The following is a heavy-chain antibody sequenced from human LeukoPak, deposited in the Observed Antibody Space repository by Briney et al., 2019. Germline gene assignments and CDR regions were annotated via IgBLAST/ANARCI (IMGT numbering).Heavy chain of an antibody. Sequence: PGGSLRLSCAASGFTVSSNYMSWVRQAPGKGLEWVSVIYSGGSTYYADSVKGRFTISRDNSKNTLYPQTNSLRAEDTAVYYCARVLDCSSTSCYFEGYAFDIWGQGTMVTVSS. CDR3: ARVLDCSSTSCYFEGYAFDI. CDR1: GFTVSSNY. CDR2: IYSGGST. V-gene: IGHV3-66*01. J-gene: IGHJ3*02. D-gene: IGHD2-2*01.